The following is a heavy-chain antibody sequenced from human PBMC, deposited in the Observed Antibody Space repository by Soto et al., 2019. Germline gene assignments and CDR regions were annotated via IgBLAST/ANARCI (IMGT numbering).Heavy chain of an antibody. CDR3: AAGDSSDTGDH. Sequence: QVQLVQSGAEVKKPGSSVKVSCKASGHTLSTYAISWVRQVPGQRLEWMGGTTPIIGTIDYAQKFQGRVTITADESTATSYMELRSLRSEDTAVYYCAAGDSSDTGDHWGQGTLVTVSS. V-gene: IGHV1-69*01. J-gene: IGHJ4*02. CDR1: GHTLSTYA. D-gene: IGHD5-18*01. CDR2: TTPIIGTI.